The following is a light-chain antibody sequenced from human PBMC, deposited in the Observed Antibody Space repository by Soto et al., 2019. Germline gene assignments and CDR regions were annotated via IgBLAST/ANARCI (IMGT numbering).Light chain of an antibody. Sequence: QSALAQPPSASGSPGQSVTISCTGTSSDVADYNYVSWYQQHPGKAPKLIIYEVTKRPSGVPDRFSGSKSGNTASLTVSGLQADDGADYYCSSNAGSENYVFGTGTKVTVL. CDR2: EVT. V-gene: IGLV2-8*01. CDR1: SSDVADYNY. CDR3: SSNAGSENYV. J-gene: IGLJ1*01.